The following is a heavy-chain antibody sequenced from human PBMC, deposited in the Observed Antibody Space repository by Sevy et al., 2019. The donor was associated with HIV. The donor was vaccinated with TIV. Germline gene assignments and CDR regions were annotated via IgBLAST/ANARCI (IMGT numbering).Heavy chain of an antibody. CDR1: GFTFSSYG. D-gene: IGHD4-4*01. V-gene: IGHV3-30*02. CDR2: IRYDGSNK. CDR3: AKGSSNYPYYYGMDV. Sequence: GGSLRLSCAASGFTFSSYGMHWVRQAPGKGLEWVAFIRYDGSNKYYADSVKGRFLISRDNYKNTLYMQMNILRAEDTDVYYCAKGSSNYPYYYGMDVWGQGTTVTVSS. J-gene: IGHJ6*02.